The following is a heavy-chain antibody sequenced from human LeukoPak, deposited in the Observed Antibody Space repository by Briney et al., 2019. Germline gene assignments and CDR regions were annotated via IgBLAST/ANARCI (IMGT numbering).Heavy chain of an antibody. J-gene: IGHJ3*02. Sequence: ASVKVSCKASGYTFTNYYIHWVRQAPGHGLEWMGISNPSGDSTNYAQKFQGRVTMTRDTSTSTVYMELSSLRSEDTAVYYCARDCSSTSCPRGRAFDIWGQGTMVTVSS. V-gene: IGHV1-46*01. CDR1: GYTFTNYY. D-gene: IGHD2-2*01. CDR3: ARDCSSTSCPRGRAFDI. CDR2: SNPSGDST.